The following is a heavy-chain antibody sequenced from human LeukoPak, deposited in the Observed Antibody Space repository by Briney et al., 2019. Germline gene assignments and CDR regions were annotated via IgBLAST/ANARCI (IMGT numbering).Heavy chain of an antibody. CDR2: IIPIFGTA. D-gene: IGHD4-23*01. CDR3: ARGITVVPGDWFDP. J-gene: IGHJ5*02. V-gene: IGHV1-69*01. CDR1: GGTFSSYA. Sequence: GSSVKVSCKASGGTFSSYAISWVRQAPGQGLDWMGGIIPIFGTANYAQKFQGRVTITADESTSTAYMELSSLRSEDTAVYYCARGITVVPGDWFDPWGQGTLVTVSS.